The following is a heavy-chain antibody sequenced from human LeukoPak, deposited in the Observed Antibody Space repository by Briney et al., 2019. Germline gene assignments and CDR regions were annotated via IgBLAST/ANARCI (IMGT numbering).Heavy chain of an antibody. V-gene: IGHV1-69*13. J-gene: IGHJ4*02. Sequence: ASVKVSSKASGGTFTSYAISWVRQAPGQGLERMGGIIPIFGTANYAQKFQGRVTITADESTSTAYMELSSLRSEDTAVYYCASIRRDGYNPETEYDYWGQGTLVTVSS. CDR2: IIPIFGTA. D-gene: IGHD5-24*01. CDR3: ASIRRDGYNPETEYDY. CDR1: GGTFTSYA.